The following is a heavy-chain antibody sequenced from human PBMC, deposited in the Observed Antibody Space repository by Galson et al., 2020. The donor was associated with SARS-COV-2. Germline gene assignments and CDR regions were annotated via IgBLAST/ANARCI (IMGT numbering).Heavy chain of an antibody. CDR1: GFAFSTYA. J-gene: IGHJ4*02. D-gene: IGHD3-9*01. CDR3: AKDYDILTVPI. Sequence: GESLKISCAASGFAFSTYALSWVRQAPGRGLEWVSATSARGDATYYADSVKGQFTISRDNSKNTLYLQMNSLRAEDTAVYYCAKDYDILTVPIWGQGTLVTVSS. V-gene: IGHV3-23*01. CDR2: TSARGDAT.